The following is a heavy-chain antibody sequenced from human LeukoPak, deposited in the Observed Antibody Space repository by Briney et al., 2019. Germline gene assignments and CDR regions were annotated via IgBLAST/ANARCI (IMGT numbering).Heavy chain of an antibody. CDR1: GFTFSSYA. Sequence: GGSLRLSCAASGFTFSSYAMHWVRQAPGKGLEWVAVISYDGSNKYYADSVKGRFTISRDNSKNTLYLQMNSLRAEDTAVYYCARVSLDCSSTSCYRGGNFDYWGQGTLVTVSS. CDR2: ISYDGSNK. V-gene: IGHV3-30*04. D-gene: IGHD2-2*01. CDR3: ARVSLDCSSTSCYRGGNFDY. J-gene: IGHJ4*02.